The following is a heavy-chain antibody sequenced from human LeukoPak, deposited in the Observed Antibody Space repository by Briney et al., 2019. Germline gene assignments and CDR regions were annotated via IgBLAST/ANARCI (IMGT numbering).Heavy chain of an antibody. CDR1: GYTFTTYY. V-gene: IGHV1-18*04. Sequence: GASVKVSCKASGYTFTTYYMHWVRQAPGQGLEWMGWISAYNGNTNYAQKLQGRVTMTTDTSTSTAYMELRSLRSDDTAVYYCARVSFLYCSSTSCVGGAFDIWGQGTMVTVSS. CDR2: ISAYNGNT. D-gene: IGHD2-2*01. CDR3: ARVSFLYCSSTSCVGGAFDI. J-gene: IGHJ3*02.